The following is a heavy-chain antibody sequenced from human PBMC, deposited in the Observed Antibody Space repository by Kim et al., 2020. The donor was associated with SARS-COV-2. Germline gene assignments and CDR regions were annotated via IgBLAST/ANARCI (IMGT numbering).Heavy chain of an antibody. CDR2: INSYGDTI. J-gene: IGHJ6*02. CDR1: GFTFRNYY. Sequence: GGSLRLSCTTSGFTFRNYYMNWICQAPGQGLEWIAYINSYGDTIYYADSVEGRFTISRDNTRNSLYLQMNSLTVEDTAVYYCGRDPGRIHLGDLYVWGHGTTVIVSS. D-gene: IGHD3-16*01. V-gene: IGHV3-11*04. CDR3: GRDPGRIHLGDLYV.